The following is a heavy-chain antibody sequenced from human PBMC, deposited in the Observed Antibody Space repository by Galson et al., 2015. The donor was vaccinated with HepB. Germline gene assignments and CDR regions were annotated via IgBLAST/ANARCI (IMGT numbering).Heavy chain of an antibody. D-gene: IGHD6-19*01. CDR1: GFSLSTSGTC. J-gene: IGHJ4*02. Sequence: PALVKPTQTLTLTCTFSGFSLSTSGTCVSWIRQPPGKALEWLARIDWDDDKYYSTSLKTRLTISKDPSKNQVVLTMTNMDPVDTATYYCARINTQAVAGTSDYWGQGTLVTVSS. V-gene: IGHV2-70*11. CDR3: ARINTQAVAGTSDY. CDR2: IDWDDDK.